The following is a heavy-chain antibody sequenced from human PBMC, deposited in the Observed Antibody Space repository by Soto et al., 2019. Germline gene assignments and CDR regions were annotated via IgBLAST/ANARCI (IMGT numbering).Heavy chain of an antibody. CDR3: ARVWGIENAFDI. CDR2: LYSGGTT. Sequence: GGSLRLSCAISGFTVSSSYMSWVRQAPGKGLEWVSILYSGGTTYYADSVKGRFTVSRDNSKNTLFLEMNSLRTEDTAMYYCARVWGIENAFDIWGQGTMVPVSS. J-gene: IGHJ3*02. V-gene: IGHV3-53*01. CDR1: GFTVSSSY. D-gene: IGHD7-27*01.